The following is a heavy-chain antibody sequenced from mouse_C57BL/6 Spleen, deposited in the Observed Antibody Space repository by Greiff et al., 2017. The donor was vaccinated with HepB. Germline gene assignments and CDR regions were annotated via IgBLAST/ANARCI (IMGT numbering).Heavy chain of an antibody. D-gene: IGHD3-2*02. Sequence: QVQLQQPGAELVMPGASVKLSCQASGYTFTSYWMHWVKQRPGQGLEWIGEIDPSDSYTNYNQKFKGKSTLTVDKSSSPAYMQLSSLTSEDSAVYYCARSGSSGTNDYAMENRGQGTSVTVSS. CDR1: GYTFTSYW. CDR3: ARSGSSGTNDYAMEN. CDR2: IDPSDSYT. V-gene: IGHV1-69*01. J-gene: IGHJ4*01.